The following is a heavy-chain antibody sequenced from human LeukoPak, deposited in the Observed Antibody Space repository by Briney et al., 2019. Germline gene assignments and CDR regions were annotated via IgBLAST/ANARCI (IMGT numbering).Heavy chain of an antibody. CDR1: GGSLISTTYY. CDR2: INYSGST. CDR3: ARAPRTGAWDMITFGGVIVHGDAFDF. Sequence: SETLSLTCAVSGGSLISTTYYWGWIRQPPGKGLEWIGSINYSGSTYYNPSLKSRVTVSVDMSKNQFSLQLSSVTAADTAVYYCARAPRTGAWDMITFGGVIVHGDAFDFWGQGTMVTVSS. J-gene: IGHJ3*01. D-gene: IGHD3-16*02. V-gene: IGHV4-39*07.